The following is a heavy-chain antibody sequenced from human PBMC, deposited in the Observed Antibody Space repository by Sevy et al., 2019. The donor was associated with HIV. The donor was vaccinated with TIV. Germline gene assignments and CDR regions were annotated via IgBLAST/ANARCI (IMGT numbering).Heavy chain of an antibody. D-gene: IGHD3-10*01. Sequence: GGSLRLSCAASGFTFSSYPMHWDRQAPGKGLEWVSFISFDGTDKYYADSVKGRFTITRDNSKNTLFLQMNRLRAEDTAFYYCVRETTMLPRGAFDFWGQGTMVTVSS. J-gene: IGHJ3*01. CDR1: GFTFSSYP. CDR2: ISFDGTDK. CDR3: VRETTMLPRGAFDF. V-gene: IGHV3-30-3*01.